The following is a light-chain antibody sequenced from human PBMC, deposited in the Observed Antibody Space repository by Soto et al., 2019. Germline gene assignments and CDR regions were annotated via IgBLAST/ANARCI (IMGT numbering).Light chain of an antibody. J-gene: IGKJ4*01. Sequence: EIVMTQSPATLSVCPGERATLSCRASQSVSSNLAWYQQKPGQAPRLLIYGASTRATGIPARFSGRGSGTEFSLSISSLQSEDFAVYYCQQYNNWTPRFTYGGGTKVEIK. V-gene: IGKV3-15*01. CDR2: GAS. CDR1: QSVSSN. CDR3: QQYNNWTPRFT.